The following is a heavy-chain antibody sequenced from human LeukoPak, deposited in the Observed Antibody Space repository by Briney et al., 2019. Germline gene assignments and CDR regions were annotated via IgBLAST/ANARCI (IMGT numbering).Heavy chain of an antibody. D-gene: IGHD3-3*01. Sequence: ASVKVSCKASGYTFTSYGISWVRQAPGQGLEGMGWISAYNGNTKYAQKLQGRVTMTTDTSTSTAYMELRSLRSDDTAVYYCARVGGRLRFLEWLLRPYYYYYMDVWGKGTTVTVSS. V-gene: IGHV1-18*01. J-gene: IGHJ6*03. CDR3: ARVGGRLRFLEWLLRPYYYYYMDV. CDR2: ISAYNGNT. CDR1: GYTFTSYG.